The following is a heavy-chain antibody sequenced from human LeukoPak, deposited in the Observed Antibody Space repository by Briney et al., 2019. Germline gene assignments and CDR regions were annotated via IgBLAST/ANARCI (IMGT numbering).Heavy chain of an antibody. CDR3: VRWVTRTDFFDL. D-gene: IGHD3-10*01. V-gene: IGHV3-72*01. CDR2: IRNRANSYTT. CDR1: GFTFGDHY. J-gene: IGHJ3*01. Sequence: PGGSLRLSCAASGFTFGDHYMDWVRQAPGVGLEWVGRIRNRANSYTTEYAASVKGRFIISRDDSNNSVYLQMNSLKSEDTAVYFCVRWVTRTDFFDLWGQGTMVIVSS.